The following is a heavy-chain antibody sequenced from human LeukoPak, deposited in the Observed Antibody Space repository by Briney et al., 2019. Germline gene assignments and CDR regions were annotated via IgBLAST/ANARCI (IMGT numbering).Heavy chain of an antibody. J-gene: IGHJ6*02. CDR1: GYTFTNYG. CDR2: ISAYNGNT. Sequence: ASVKVSCKTSGYTFTNYGISWVRQAPGQGLEWMGWISAYNGNTNYAQKLQGRVTMTTDTSTSTAYMELRSLRSDDTAVYYCARDSSPEDYYYYYGMDVWGQGTTVTVSS. D-gene: IGHD6-13*01. V-gene: IGHV1-18*01. CDR3: ARDSSPEDYYYYYGMDV.